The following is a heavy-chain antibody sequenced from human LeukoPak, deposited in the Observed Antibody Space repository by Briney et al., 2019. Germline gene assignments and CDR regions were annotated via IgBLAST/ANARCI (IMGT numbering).Heavy chain of an antibody. J-gene: IGHJ4*02. D-gene: IGHD5-18*01. CDR3: ANVDTAMVMRY. CDR2: ISAYNGNT. CDR1: GYTFTSYG. V-gene: IGHV1-18*01. Sequence: ASVKVSCKASGYTFTSYGISWVRQAPGQGLEWMGWISAYNGNTNYAQKLQGRVTMTTDTSTGTAYMELRSLRSDDTAVYYCANVDTAMVMRYWGQGTLVTVSS.